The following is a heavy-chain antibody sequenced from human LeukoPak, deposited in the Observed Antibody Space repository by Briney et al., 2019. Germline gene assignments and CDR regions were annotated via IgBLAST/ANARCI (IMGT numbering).Heavy chain of an antibody. CDR3: ARPSIAAAGITAFDI. CDR2: INHSGST. CDR1: GGSFSGYY. D-gene: IGHD6-13*01. J-gene: IGHJ3*02. V-gene: IGHV4-34*01. Sequence: PSETLSLTCAVYGGSFSGYYWSCIRPPPGKGLVGIGEINHSGSTNYNPSLKSRVTISVDTSKNQFSLKLSSGTAADTAVYYCARPSIAAAGITAFDIWGQGTMVTVSS.